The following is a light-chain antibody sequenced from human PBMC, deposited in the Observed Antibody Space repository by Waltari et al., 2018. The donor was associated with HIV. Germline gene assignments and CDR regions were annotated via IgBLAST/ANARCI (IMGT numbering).Light chain of an antibody. CDR2: GAS. CDR1: QSVRSAS. V-gene: IGKV3-20*01. J-gene: IGKJ4*01. CDR3: QQYAASPLT. Sequence: EIVLTQSPGTLSLSPGERATLSCRASQSVRSASLAWYPQKPGQPPRGLIFGASIRAPGSPDRFSGIEAVTDCILTIRRREPEDCAVNYCQQYAASPLTVGGGTRVEIK.